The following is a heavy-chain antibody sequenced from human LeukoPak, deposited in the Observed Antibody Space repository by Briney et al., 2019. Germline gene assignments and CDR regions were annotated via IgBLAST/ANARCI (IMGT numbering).Heavy chain of an antibody. D-gene: IGHD6-13*01. J-gene: IGHJ5*02. CDR2: INAGNGNT. Sequence: ASVKVSCKASGYTFTSYAMHWVRQAPGQRLEWMGWINAGNGNTKYSQEFQGRVTITRDTSASTAYMELGSLRSEDMAVYYCARGGKYSSKNGWFDPWGQGTLVTVSS. V-gene: IGHV1-3*03. CDR1: GYTFTSYA. CDR3: ARGGKYSSKNGWFDP.